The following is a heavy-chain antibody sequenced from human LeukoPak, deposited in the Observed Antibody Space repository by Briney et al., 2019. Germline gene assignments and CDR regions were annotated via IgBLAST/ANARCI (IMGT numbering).Heavy chain of an antibody. D-gene: IGHD5-24*01. CDR1: GGSISSSSYY. Sequence: SETLSLNCTVSGGSISSSSYYWGWIRQPPGKGLEWIGSIYYSGSTYYNPSLKSRVTISVDTSKNQFSLKLSSVTAADTAVYYCARGGRRWLQLRGYFDYWGQGTLVTVSS. J-gene: IGHJ4*02. CDR2: IYYSGST. V-gene: IGHV4-39*01. CDR3: ARGGRRWLQLRGYFDY.